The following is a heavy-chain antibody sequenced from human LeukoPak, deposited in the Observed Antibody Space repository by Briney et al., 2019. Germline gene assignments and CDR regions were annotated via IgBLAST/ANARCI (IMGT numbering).Heavy chain of an antibody. CDR3: ARDDYSYMDV. J-gene: IGHJ6*03. Sequence: GGSLRLSCAASGFTFSSYEMNWVRQAPGKGLEWVSYISSSGSTIYYADSVKGRFTISRDNAKNSLYLQMNSLRAEDTAVYYCARDDYSYMDVWGKGTTVTISS. CDR1: GFTFSSYE. V-gene: IGHV3-48*03. D-gene: IGHD4/OR15-4a*01. CDR2: ISSSGSTI.